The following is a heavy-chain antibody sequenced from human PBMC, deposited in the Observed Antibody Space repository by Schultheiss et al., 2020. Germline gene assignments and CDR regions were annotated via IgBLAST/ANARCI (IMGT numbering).Heavy chain of an antibody. CDR1: GFTFNSYA. D-gene: IGHD2-2*01. CDR2: ISGSGGST. V-gene: IGHV3-23*01. J-gene: IGHJ5*02. CDR3: AKDTCSFSPHSYCGSTSFRYCFDP. Sequence: GGSLRLSCAASGFTFNSYAMSWVRQAPGKGLEWVSAISGSGGSTYYADSVKGRFTISRDNSKNTLYLQMNSLRAEDTAVYYCAKDTCSFSPHSYCGSTSFRYCFDPWGQGTLVTVSS.